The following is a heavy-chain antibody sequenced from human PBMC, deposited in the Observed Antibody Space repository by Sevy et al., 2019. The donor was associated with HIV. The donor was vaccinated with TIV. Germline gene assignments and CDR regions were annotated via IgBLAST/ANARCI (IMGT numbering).Heavy chain of an antibody. V-gene: IGHV4-61*02. CDR1: GGSISSGSYY. J-gene: IGHJ4*02. D-gene: IGHD1-26*01. CDR3: ATRPGPVGYFDY. Sequence: SETLSLTCTVSGGSISSGSYYWSWIWQPAGKGLEWIGRIYTSGSTNYNPSLKSRVTMSVDTSKNQFSLKLGSVTAADTAVYYWATRPGPVGYFDYWGQGTLVTVSS. CDR2: IYTSGST.